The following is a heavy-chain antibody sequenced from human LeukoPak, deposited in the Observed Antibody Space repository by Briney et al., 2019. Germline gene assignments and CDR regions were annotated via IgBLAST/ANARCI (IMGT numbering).Heavy chain of an antibody. J-gene: IGHJ4*02. D-gene: IGHD3-22*01. CDR2: IKSDGNIT. CDR3: ARGPGGISYYYDSSGYST. CDR1: GFTFSNYW. V-gene: IGHV3-74*01. Sequence: TGGSLRLSCAASGFTFSNYWMYWVRQAPGKGLVWVSQIKSDGNITNYADSVKGRFTISRDNAKNSLYLQMNSLRAEDTAVYYCARGPGGISYYYDSSGYSTWGQGTLVTVSS.